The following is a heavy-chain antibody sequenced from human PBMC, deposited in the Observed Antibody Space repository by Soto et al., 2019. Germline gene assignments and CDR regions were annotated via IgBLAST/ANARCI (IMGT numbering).Heavy chain of an antibody. Sequence: QVQLVESGGDVVQPGRSLRLSCAASGFTFSFYAVHWVRQAPGKGLGWVAVISYNGRNKHYVDSVKGRFTISRDNSQDTLYLQMDSLRPDDTAVYYCARQAKIGDRSQFYFDSWRQGTLVTVSS. CDR2: ISYNGRNK. D-gene: IGHD3-16*01. CDR1: GFTFSFYA. CDR3: ARQAKIGDRSQFYFDS. J-gene: IGHJ4*02. V-gene: IGHV3-30*04.